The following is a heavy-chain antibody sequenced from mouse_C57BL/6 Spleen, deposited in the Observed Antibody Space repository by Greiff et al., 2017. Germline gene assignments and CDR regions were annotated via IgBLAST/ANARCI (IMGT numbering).Heavy chain of an antibody. CDR1: GYTFTSYW. CDR3: AREGANWDAMDY. CDR2: IYPGVGST. J-gene: IGHJ4*01. D-gene: IGHD4-1*01. Sequence: QVQLQQPGAELVKPGASVKMSCKASGYTFTSYWITWVKQRPGQGLEWIGDIYPGVGSTNYNEKFKSKATLTVDPSSSTAYMQLSSLTSEDSAVYYCAREGANWDAMDYWGQGTSVTVSS. V-gene: IGHV1-55*01.